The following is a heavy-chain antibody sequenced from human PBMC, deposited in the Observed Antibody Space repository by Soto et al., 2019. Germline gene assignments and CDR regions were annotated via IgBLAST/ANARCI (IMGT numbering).Heavy chain of an antibody. J-gene: IGHJ4*02. D-gene: IGHD3-16*01. Sequence: EVQLVESGGGLVQPGGSLRLSCAASGFTFSSHWMSWVRQAPGKGLEWVANIKPDGSEKYYVDSVKGRFTISRDNAKNSLYLQMNSLRVEDTAVYYCARDTSGGLDYWGQGTLVTVSS. CDR1: GFTFSSHW. V-gene: IGHV3-7*01. CDR2: IKPDGSEK. CDR3: ARDTSGGLDY.